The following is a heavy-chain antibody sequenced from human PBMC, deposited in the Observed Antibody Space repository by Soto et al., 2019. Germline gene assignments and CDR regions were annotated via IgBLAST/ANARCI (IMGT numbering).Heavy chain of an antibody. J-gene: IGHJ4*02. Sequence: ASVKVSCKASGYTFTGYYMHWVRQAPGQGLEWMGWINPNSGSTNYAQKFQGRVTMTRDTSISTAYMELSRLRSDDTAVYYCASQPYDSSGYYWYYFDYWGQGTLVTVSS. D-gene: IGHD3-22*01. V-gene: IGHV1-2*02. CDR2: INPNSGST. CDR3: ASQPYDSSGYYWYYFDY. CDR1: GYTFTGYY.